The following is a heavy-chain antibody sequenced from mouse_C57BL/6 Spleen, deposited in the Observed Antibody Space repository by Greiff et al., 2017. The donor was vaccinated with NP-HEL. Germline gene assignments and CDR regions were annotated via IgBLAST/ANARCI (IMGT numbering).Heavy chain of an antibody. CDR3: AIDKGSFDV. V-gene: IGHV5-4*01. Sequence: EVQGVEPGGGLVKPGGSLKLSCAASGFTFSSYAMSWVRQTPEQGLEWVATISDGGSYTYYPDNVKGRFTISRDNATNNPYLQMSHLKSEDAATYYYAIDKGSFDVWGTGTTVTVSS. J-gene: IGHJ1*03. CDR1: GFTFSSYA. CDR2: ISDGGSYT.